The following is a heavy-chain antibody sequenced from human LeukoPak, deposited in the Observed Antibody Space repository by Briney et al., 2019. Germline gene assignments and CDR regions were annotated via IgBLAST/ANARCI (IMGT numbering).Heavy chain of an antibody. V-gene: IGHV3-23*01. CDR3: AKRYYYASGSYYQEYHFDY. CDR2: ISGSGGST. CDR1: GFTFSSYA. Sequence: QPGGSLRLSCAASGFTFSSYAMSWVRQAPGKGLEWVSAISGSGGSTYYADSVKGRFTISRDNSENTLYLQMNSLRAEDTAVYYCAKRYYYASGSYYQEYHFDYWGQGTLVTVSS. D-gene: IGHD3-10*01. J-gene: IGHJ4*02.